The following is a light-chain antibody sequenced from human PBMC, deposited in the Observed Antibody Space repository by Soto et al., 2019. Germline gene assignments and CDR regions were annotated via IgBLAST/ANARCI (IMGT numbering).Light chain of an antibody. CDR1: SSNLGNYY. V-gene: IGLV1-51*01. J-gene: IGLJ1*01. CDR3: GSWDGSLNTYV. CDR2: ASD. Sequence: QSVLTQPPSVSAAPGQKGTLSCSGGSSNLGNYYVSWYQQLPGVAPKLLIFASDKRPSGIPDRFSGSQSGASGTLDITGLQTGDEADYYFGSWDGSLNTYVFGTGTKLPV.